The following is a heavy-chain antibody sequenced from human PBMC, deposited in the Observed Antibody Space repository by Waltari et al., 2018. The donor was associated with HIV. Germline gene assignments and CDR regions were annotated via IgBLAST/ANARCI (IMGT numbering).Heavy chain of an antibody. CDR1: DYSIRRRYS. CDR3: ARERGGYDILTGYWEVDV. V-gene: IGHV4-38-2*02. CDR2: IYHSGST. J-gene: IGHJ6*02. D-gene: IGHD3-9*01. Sequence: QVQLQESGPGLVKPSETLSLTCAVSDYSIRRRYSWDWSRQPPGKGLEWIGSIYHSGSTYYNPSLKSRVTISVDTSKNQFSLKLSSVTAADTAVYYCARERGGYDILTGYWEVDVWGQGTTVTVSS.